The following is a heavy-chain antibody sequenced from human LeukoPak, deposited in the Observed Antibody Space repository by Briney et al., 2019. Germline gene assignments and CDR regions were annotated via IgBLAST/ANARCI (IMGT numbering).Heavy chain of an antibody. CDR3: ARFETVAAKPFEY. Sequence: GGSLRLSCAASGFTFSSYSMNWVRQAPGKGLEWVSSISSESSYIFYADSVKGRFTISRDNAKNSLYLQMNSLRAEDTAVYYCARFETVAAKPFEYWGQGTLVTVSS. J-gene: IGHJ4*02. D-gene: IGHD6-19*01. V-gene: IGHV3-21*01. CDR1: GFTFSSYS. CDR2: ISSESSYI.